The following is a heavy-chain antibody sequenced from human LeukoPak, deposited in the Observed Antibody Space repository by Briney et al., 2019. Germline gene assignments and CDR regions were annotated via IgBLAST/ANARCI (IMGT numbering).Heavy chain of an antibody. CDR3: ARHTVGANYGDYNYFDY. Sequence: SETLSPTCTVSGGSISSYYWSWIRQPPGKGLEWIGYIYYSGSTNYNPSLKSRVTISVDTSKNQFSLKLSSVTAADTAVYYCARHTVGANYGDYNYFDYWGQGTLVTVSS. CDR2: IYYSGST. J-gene: IGHJ4*02. V-gene: IGHV4-59*08. D-gene: IGHD4-17*01. CDR1: GGSISSYY.